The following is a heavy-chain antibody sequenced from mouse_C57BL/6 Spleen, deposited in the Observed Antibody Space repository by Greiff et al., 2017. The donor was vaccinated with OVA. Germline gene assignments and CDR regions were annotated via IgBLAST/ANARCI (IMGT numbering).Heavy chain of an antibody. J-gene: IGHJ3*01. D-gene: IGHD4-1*01. CDR3: AREGANWDWFAY. Sequence: VQLQQPGAELVKPGASVKLSCKASGYTFTSYWMHWVKQRPGQGLEWIGMIHPNSGSTNYNEKFKSKATLTVDKSSSTAYMQLSSLTSEDSAVYYCAREGANWDWFAYWGQGTLVTVSA. CDR1: GYTFTSYW. CDR2: IHPNSGST. V-gene: IGHV1-64*01.